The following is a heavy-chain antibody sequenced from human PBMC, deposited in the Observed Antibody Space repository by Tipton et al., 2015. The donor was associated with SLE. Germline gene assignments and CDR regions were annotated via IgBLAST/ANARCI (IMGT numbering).Heavy chain of an antibody. J-gene: IGHJ4*02. CDR2: INYSGST. CDR1: GGSISSNY. Sequence: TLSLTCTVSGGSISSNYWNWIRQPPGKGLEWIANINYSGSTNYNPSLKSRVTISVDTSKNQFSLKLTSVTAADTAVYFCLGSPTLFSYFDYWGQGTLVSVSS. D-gene: IGHD1-26*01. V-gene: IGHV4-59*08. CDR3: LGSPTLFSYFDY.